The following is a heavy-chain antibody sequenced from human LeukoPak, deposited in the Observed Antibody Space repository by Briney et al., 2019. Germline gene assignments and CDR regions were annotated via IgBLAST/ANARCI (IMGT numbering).Heavy chain of an antibody. D-gene: IGHD2-15*01. CDR3: ARHSLEGCNVGSCATFFDY. Sequence: SGESLKISCKGSGYSFTTYWIGWVRQMPGKGLEWMGIIYPGDSDTRYSPSFQGQVTISADKSISSAYLQWSSLKASDTAMYYCARHSLEGCNVGSCATFFDYWGQGTLVTVSS. CDR2: IYPGDSDT. J-gene: IGHJ4*02. CDR1: GYSFTTYW. V-gene: IGHV5-51*01.